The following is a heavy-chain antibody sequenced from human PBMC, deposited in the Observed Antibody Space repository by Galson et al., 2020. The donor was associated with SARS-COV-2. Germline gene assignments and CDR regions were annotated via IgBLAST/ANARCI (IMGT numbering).Heavy chain of an antibody. V-gene: IGHV4-30-2*01. J-gene: IGHJ3*02. D-gene: IGHD4-17*01. CDR1: GTSISSGSYS. CDR2: ISHSGGT. CDR3: GRLHYGEYAPEAFDI. Sequence: SETLSLTCAVSGTSISSGSYSWTWIRQHPGKGLEWLRYISHSGGTYYNPSLKSRVTISGDRSKNQFSLRLSSVTAADTSVYYCGRLHYGEYAPEAFDIWGPGTRVTVAS.